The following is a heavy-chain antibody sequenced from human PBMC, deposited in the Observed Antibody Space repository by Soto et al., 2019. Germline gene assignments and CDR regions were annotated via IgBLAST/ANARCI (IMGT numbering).Heavy chain of an antibody. Sequence: GGSLRLSCAASGFTFSSSAMTWVRQAPGKGLEWVSSISGGGETTYYAGSMKGRFTISRDNSKNTLYLQMNSLRAEDTAVYFCARIAWVLPTDAFDIWGQGTMVTVSS. V-gene: IGHV3-23*01. J-gene: IGHJ3*02. D-gene: IGHD5-12*01. CDR1: GFTFSSSA. CDR3: ARIAWVLPTDAFDI. CDR2: ISGGGETT.